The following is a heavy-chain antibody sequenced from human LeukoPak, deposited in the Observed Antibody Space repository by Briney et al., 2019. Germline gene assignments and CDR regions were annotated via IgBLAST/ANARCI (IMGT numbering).Heavy chain of an antibody. J-gene: IGHJ4*02. CDR2: ISSSGSTI. CDR1: GFTFSDYY. D-gene: IGHD2-15*01. Sequence: RGSLRLSCAASGFTFSDYYMSWIRQAPGKGLEWVSYISSSGSTIYYADSVKGRFTISRDNAKNSLYLQMNSLRAEDTAVYYCAIELGYCSGGSCYPTDYWGQGTRVTVSS. V-gene: IGHV3-11*04. CDR3: AIELGYCSGGSCYPTDY.